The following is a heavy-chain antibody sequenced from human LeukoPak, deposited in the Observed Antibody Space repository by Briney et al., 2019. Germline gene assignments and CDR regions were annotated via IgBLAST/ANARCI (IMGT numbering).Heavy chain of an antibody. Sequence: SETLSLTCTVSGGSISNSSYYWGWIRQPPGKGLEWIWSMYYSGSTYYNPSLKSRATKSVDTSKNQFSLKLSSVTAADTAVYYCARHGRMGTINPSYWGQGTLVTVSS. CDR3: ARHGRMGTINPSY. CDR1: GGSISNSSYY. D-gene: IGHD5-24*01. CDR2: MYYSGST. J-gene: IGHJ4*02. V-gene: IGHV4-39*01.